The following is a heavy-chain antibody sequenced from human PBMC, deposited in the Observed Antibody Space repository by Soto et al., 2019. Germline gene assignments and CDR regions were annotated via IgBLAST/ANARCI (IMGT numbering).Heavy chain of an antibody. CDR3: ARVAMVKNYYYYGMDV. D-gene: IGHD5-18*01. Sequence: QVQLVQSGAEVKKPGASVKLSCKASGYAFTGYYMHWVRQAPGQELERMGWINPNSGGTNYAQKFQGRVSMTRDTSISTAYMELSRLRSDDTAVYYCARVAMVKNYYYYGMDVWGQGTTVTVSS. J-gene: IGHJ6*02. V-gene: IGHV1-2*02. CDR2: INPNSGGT. CDR1: GYAFTGYY.